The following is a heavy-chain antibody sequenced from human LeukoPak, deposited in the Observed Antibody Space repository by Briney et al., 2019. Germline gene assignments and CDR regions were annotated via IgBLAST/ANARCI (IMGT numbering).Heavy chain of an antibody. V-gene: IGHV1-69*01. J-gene: IGHJ3*02. CDR2: IIPIFGTA. CDR1: GGTFSSYA. Sequence: ASVKVSCKASGGTFSSYAISWVRQAPEQGLEWMGGIIPIFGTANYAQKFQGRVTITADESTSTAYMELSSLRSEDTAVYYCARGIVGATGHAFDIWGQGTMVTVSS. D-gene: IGHD1-26*01. CDR3: ARGIVGATGHAFDI.